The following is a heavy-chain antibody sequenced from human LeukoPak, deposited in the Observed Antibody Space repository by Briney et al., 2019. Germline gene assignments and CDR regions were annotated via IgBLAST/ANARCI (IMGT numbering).Heavy chain of an antibody. V-gene: IGHV1-2*06. Sequence: GSVEVSCKASGYTFTGYYMHWVRQAPGQGLEWMGRINRNSGGTNYAQKFQGRVTMTRDTSISTAYMELSRLRSDDTAVYYCARLGSDSSGYSGDAFDIWGQGTMVTVSS. CDR3: ARLGSDSSGYSGDAFDI. CDR2: INRNSGGT. J-gene: IGHJ3*02. D-gene: IGHD3-22*01. CDR1: GYTFTGYY.